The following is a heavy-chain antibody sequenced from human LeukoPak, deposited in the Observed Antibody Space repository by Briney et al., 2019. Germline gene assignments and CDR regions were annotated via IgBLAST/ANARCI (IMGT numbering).Heavy chain of an antibody. CDR3: ARDWSYYYYMDV. Sequence: GGSLRLSCAASGFTFSDYWMTWVRQAPGKGLEWVAHIKQDGGEKYCVDSVKGRFTISRDNAKNSLYLQMNSLRAEDTAVYYCARDWSYYYYMDVWGKGTTVTVSS. CDR1: GFTFSDYW. V-gene: IGHV3-7*01. CDR2: IKQDGGEK. J-gene: IGHJ6*03.